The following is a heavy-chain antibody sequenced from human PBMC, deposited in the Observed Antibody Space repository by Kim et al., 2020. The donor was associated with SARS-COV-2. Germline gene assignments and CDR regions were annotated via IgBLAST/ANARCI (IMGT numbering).Heavy chain of an antibody. V-gene: IGHV3-66*01. D-gene: IGHD3-10*01. CDR3: ARGGGLWFGELFLFGYYYYGMDV. CDR1: GFTVSSNY. J-gene: IGHJ6*02. Sequence: GGSLRLSCAASGFTVSSNYMSWVRQAPGKGLEWVSVIYSGGSTYYADSVKGRFTISRDNSKNTLYLQMNSLRAEDTAVYYCARGGGLWFGELFLFGYYYYGMDVWGQGTTVTVSS. CDR2: IYSGGST.